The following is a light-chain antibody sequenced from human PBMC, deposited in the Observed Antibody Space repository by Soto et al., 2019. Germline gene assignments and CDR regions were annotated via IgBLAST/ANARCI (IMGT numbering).Light chain of an antibody. CDR2: DDS. CDR3: KVWDISSDQYL. V-gene: IGLV3-21*02. Sequence: LTHPPSGSGSPGHSSMITCGGNNIASNSVHWYQQRPGQAPVLVLYDDSNRPSGIPARFSGSNSGSTATLTISSVEAGDEADYFCKVWDISSDQYLFGAGTKVTVL. CDR1: NIASNS. J-gene: IGLJ1*01.